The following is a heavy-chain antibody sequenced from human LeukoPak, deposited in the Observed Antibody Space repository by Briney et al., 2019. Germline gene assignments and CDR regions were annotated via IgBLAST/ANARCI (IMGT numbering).Heavy chain of an antibody. CDR3: ARNHILTGFQGFDP. CDR2: IYYSGST. J-gene: IGHJ5*02. V-gene: IGHV4-59*01. D-gene: IGHD3-9*01. CDR1: GGSISSYY. Sequence: PSETLSLTCTVSGGSISSYYWSWIRQPPGKGLEWIGYIYYSGSTNYNPSLKSRVTISVDTSKNQFSLKLSSVTAADTAVYYCARNHILTGFQGFDPWGQGTLVTVSS.